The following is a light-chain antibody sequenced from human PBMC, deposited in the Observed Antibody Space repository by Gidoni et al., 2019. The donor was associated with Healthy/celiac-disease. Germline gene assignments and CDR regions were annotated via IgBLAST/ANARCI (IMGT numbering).Light chain of an antibody. Sequence: DIQLTQSPSSLSASVRDRVPITCRASHSISSYLNWYQQKPGKAPKLLIYAASSVQSGVPSRFSGSGSATDFTLTSSSLQPEDFATYYCQQSYSTPVTFGPGTKVDIK. J-gene: IGKJ3*01. CDR2: AAS. CDR1: HSISSY. CDR3: QQSYSTPVT. V-gene: IGKV1-39*01.